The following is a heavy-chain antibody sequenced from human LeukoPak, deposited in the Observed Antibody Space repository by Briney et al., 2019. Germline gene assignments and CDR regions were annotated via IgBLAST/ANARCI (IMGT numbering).Heavy chain of an antibody. D-gene: IGHD2-2*01. CDR2: TYYRSKWYD. Sequence: SQTLSLTFAISGDSVSSNSAAWNWIRQSPSRGLEWLGRTYYRSKWYDDYAVSMKGRITINPDTSKNQFSLQLNSITPEDTAVYYSARDSSAMFDYWGQGTLVTVSS. CDR1: GDSVSSNSAA. J-gene: IGHJ4*02. CDR3: ARDSSAMFDY. V-gene: IGHV6-1*01.